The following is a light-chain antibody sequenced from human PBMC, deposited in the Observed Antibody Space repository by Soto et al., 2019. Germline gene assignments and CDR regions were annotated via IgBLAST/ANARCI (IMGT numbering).Light chain of an antibody. V-gene: IGKV1-5*01. Sequence: DIQMTHSPSTLSASVLYIVAITFRASQSVTTWLALYQQKPGTAPRLLIHAASSLNTGVPSRFSGSGAGTAFTLTISSLQPADFATYYCQKFYSYPWKFGQGTKVDIK. CDR1: QSVTTW. J-gene: IGKJ1*01. CDR2: AAS. CDR3: QKFYSYPWK.